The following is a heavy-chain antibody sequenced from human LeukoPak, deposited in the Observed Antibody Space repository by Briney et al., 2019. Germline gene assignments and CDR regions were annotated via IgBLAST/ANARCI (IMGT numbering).Heavy chain of an antibody. CDR1: GGSISSSSYY. V-gene: IGHV4-39*07. J-gene: IGHJ5*02. D-gene: IGHD6-6*01. CDR2: IYHSGST. Sequence: SETLSLTCTVSGGSISSSSYYWGWIRQPPGKGLEWIGYIYHSGSTYYNPSLKSRVTISVDRSKNQFSLKLSSVTAADTAVYYCARAQLVNNWFDPWGQGTLVTVSS. CDR3: ARAQLVNNWFDP.